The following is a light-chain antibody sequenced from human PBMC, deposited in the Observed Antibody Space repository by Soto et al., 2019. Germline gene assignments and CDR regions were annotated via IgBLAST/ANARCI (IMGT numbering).Light chain of an antibody. CDR2: DVS. J-gene: IGLJ1*01. CDR1: SSDVSGYNY. V-gene: IGLV2-14*01. CDR3: SSYTSSSTRV. Sequence: QSALTQPASVSGSPGQSITISCTGTSSDVSGYNYVSWYQQHPGKAPKLMIYDVSNRPSGVSNRFSGSKSGNTASLTISGLQAEDGADYYCSSYTSSSTRVFGTGTKVTVL.